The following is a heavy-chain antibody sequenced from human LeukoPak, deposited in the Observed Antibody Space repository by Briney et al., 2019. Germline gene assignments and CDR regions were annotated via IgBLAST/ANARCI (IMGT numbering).Heavy chain of an antibody. Sequence: GRSLRLSCAASGFTFSSYGMHWVRQAPGKGLEWVAVIWYDGSNKYYADSVKGRFTISRDNAKNTLYVQMNRLRAEDTAVYYCARDFSYGSGSYYYYYGMDVWGKGTTVTVSS. CDR1: GFTFSSYG. J-gene: IGHJ6*04. CDR3: ARDFSYGSGSYYYYYGMDV. CDR2: IWYDGSNK. V-gene: IGHV3-33*01. D-gene: IGHD3-10*01.